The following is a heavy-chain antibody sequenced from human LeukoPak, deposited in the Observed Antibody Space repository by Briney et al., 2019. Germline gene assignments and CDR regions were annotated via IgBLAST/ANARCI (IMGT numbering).Heavy chain of an antibody. V-gene: IGHV1-69*13. Sequence: SVKVSCKASGGTFSSYAISWVRQAPGQGLEWMGGIIPIFGTANYAQKFQGRVTITADESTSTAYMELSSLRSEDTAVYYCARNSQVWFGEGYYYGMDVWGQGTTVTVSS. CDR3: ARNSQVWFGEGYYYGMDV. CDR1: GGTFSSYA. CDR2: IIPIFGTA. D-gene: IGHD3-10*01. J-gene: IGHJ6*02.